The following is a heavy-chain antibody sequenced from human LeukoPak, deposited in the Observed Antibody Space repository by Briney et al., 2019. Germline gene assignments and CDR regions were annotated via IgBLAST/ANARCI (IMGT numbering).Heavy chain of an antibody. Sequence: PGGSLRLSCAASGFTFSTFAMIWVRQPPGKGLEWVSSIFPSGGEIHYADSVRGRFPISRDNSKSTLSLQMNSLRAEDTAIYYCATYRQVLLPFESWGQGTLVTVSS. J-gene: IGHJ4*02. CDR2: IFPSGGEI. D-gene: IGHD2-8*02. CDR1: GFTFSTFA. V-gene: IGHV3-23*01. CDR3: ATYRQVLLPFES.